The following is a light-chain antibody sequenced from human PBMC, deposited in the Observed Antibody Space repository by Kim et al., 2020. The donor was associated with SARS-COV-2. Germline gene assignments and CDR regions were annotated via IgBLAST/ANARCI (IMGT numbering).Light chain of an antibody. J-gene: IGLJ3*02. CDR3: QVWDSSSDHPV. V-gene: IGLV3-21*04. CDR2: YDS. Sequence: SYELTQPPSVSVAPGKPARITCGGNNIGSKSVHWYQQKPGQAPVLVIYYDSDRPSGIPERFPGSNSGNTATLTISRVEAGDEADYYCQVWDSSSDHPVFGGGTKLTVL. CDR1: NIGSKS.